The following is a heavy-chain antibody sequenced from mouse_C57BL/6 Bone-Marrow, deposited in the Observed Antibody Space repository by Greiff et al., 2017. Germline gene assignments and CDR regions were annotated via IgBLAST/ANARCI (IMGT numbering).Heavy chain of an antibody. Sequence: QVQLQQPGAELVKPGASVKVSCKASGYTFTSYWMHWVKQRPGQGLEWIGRIYPSDSDTNYNQKFKGQATLTVDKYSSTAYMQHSSLTSEDSAVYYCAILWLRDYYAMDYWGQGTSVTVSS. CDR3: AILWLRDYYAMDY. V-gene: IGHV1-74*01. CDR1: GYTFTSYW. J-gene: IGHJ4*01. D-gene: IGHD2-2*01. CDR2: IYPSDSDT.